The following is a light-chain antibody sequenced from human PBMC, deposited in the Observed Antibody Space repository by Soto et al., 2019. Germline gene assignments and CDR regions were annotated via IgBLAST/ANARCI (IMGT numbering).Light chain of an antibody. CDR2: AAS. CDR3: QQSYSTPSFT. V-gene: IGKV1-39*01. J-gene: IGKJ3*01. CDR1: QSISSY. Sequence: DIQMTQSPSSLSASVGDRVTITCRASQSISSYLNWYQQKPGKAPKPLIYAASSLQSGVPSRFSGSGSGTDFTLTISSLQPEDFATYYYQQSYSTPSFTFGPGTKVDIK.